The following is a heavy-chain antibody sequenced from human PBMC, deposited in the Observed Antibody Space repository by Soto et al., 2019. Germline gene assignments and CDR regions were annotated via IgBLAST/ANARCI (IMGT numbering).Heavy chain of an antibody. V-gene: IGHV4-34*01. CDR1: GGSFSGYY. CDR2: INHSGST. J-gene: IGHJ4*02. Sequence: SETLSLTCAVYGGSFSGYYWSWIRQPPGKGLEWIGEINHSGSTNYNPSLKSRVTISVDTSKNQFSLKLSSVTAADTAVYYCARGKRLTGYYTMLGEQFDYWGQGTLVTVSS. D-gene: IGHD3-9*01. CDR3: ARGKRLTGYYTMLGEQFDY.